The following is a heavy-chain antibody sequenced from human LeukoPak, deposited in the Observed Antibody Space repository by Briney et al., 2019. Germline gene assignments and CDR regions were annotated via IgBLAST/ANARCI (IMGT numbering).Heavy chain of an antibody. V-gene: IGHV3-7*01. CDR1: GFTFSSYW. D-gene: IGHD2-15*01. J-gene: IGHJ4*02. CDR3: ARERGGYCSGTTYSNAINY. Sequence: QPGGSLRLSCAASGFTFSSYWMSWVRQAPGKGLEWVSNIKQDGSEKYYVDSVKGRFTISRDNDKNSLYLQMNSPRAEDTAVYYCARERGGYCSGTTYSNAINYWGQGTLVTVSS. CDR2: IKQDGSEK.